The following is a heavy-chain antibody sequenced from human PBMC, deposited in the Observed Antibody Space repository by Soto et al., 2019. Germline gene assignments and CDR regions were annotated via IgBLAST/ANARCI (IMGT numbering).Heavy chain of an antibody. V-gene: IGHV3-15*01. Sequence: GGSLRLSCAASGFTFSNAWMSWVRQAPGKGLEWVGRIKSKTDGGTTDYAAPVKGRFTISRDDSINTLYLQMNSLKTEDTAVYYCTTPVPTGFYGMDVWGQGTTVTVSS. CDR2: IKSKTDGGTT. D-gene: IGHD3-10*01. CDR3: TTPVPTGFYGMDV. CDR1: GFTFSNAW. J-gene: IGHJ6*02.